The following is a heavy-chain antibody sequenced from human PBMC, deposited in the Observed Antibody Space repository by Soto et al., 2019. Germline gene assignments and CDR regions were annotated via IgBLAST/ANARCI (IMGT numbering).Heavy chain of an antibody. J-gene: IGHJ5*02. CDR1: GGSISSYY. D-gene: IGHD2-2*01. Sequence: SETLSLTCTVSGGSISSYYWSWIRQPPGKGLEWIGYIYYSGSTNYNPSLKSRVTISVDTSKNQFSLKLSSVTAADTAVYYCARSPCSSTSCYGWLDPWGQGTLVTVSS. V-gene: IGHV4-59*01. CDR3: ARSPCSSTSCYGWLDP. CDR2: IYYSGST.